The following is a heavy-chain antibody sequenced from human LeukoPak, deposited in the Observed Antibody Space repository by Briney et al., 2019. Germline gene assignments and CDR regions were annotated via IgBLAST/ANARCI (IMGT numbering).Heavy chain of an antibody. V-gene: IGHV3-30*02. D-gene: IGHD4-11*01. CDR1: GFTFSTYG. CDR2: IRSDGSNK. CDR3: AKDAQVYSTYDWRWFDP. Sequence: GGSLRLSCAASGFTFSTYGMHWVRQAPGKGLEWVTFIRSDGSNKYYADSVKGRFTISRDNSKNTLYLQMNSLRAEDTAIYYCAKDAQVYSTYDWRWFDPWGQGTLVTVSS. J-gene: IGHJ5*02.